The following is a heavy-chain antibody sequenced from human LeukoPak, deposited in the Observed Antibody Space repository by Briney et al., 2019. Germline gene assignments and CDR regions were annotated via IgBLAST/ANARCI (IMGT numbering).Heavy chain of an antibody. Sequence: SETLSLTCTVSGGSISSSSYYWGWIRQPPGKGLERIGSIYYSGSTYYNPSLKSRVTISVDTSKNQFSLKLSSVTAADTAVYYCANRRVVTYYDFWSGSHYGMDVWGQGTTVTVSS. CDR1: GGSISSSSYY. D-gene: IGHD3-3*01. J-gene: IGHJ6*02. V-gene: IGHV4-39*01. CDR3: ANRRVVTYYDFWSGSHYGMDV. CDR2: IYYSGST.